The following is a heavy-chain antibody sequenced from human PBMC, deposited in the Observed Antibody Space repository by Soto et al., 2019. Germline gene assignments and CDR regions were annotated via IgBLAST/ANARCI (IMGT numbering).Heavy chain of an antibody. CDR3: ARAPGSATVTTSYVDY. CDR1: GFTFRNYA. CDR2: ISYDGSKK. D-gene: IGHD4-17*01. J-gene: IGHJ4*02. V-gene: IGHV3-30-3*01. Sequence: QVQLVESGGGVVQPGRSLRLSCAASGFTFRNYAMHWVRQAPGKGLEWVVVISYDGSKKYYADSVEGRFTISRDNSKNTLYLQMNSLRDEDTAVYYCARAPGSATVTTSYVDYWGQGILVTVSS.